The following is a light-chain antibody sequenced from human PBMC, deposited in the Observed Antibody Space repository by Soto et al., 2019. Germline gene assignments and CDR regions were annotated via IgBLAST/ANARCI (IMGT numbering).Light chain of an antibody. CDR2: GAS. J-gene: IGKJ1*01. Sequence: IVLTQSPGTLSRSPGARATLSWMASQSVSNHYLAWYQQKLGQAPRLLIYGASNRATGIPDRFSGSGSGTDFTLTISRLEPEDFAVYYCQQYGSSGTFGQGTKVDI. CDR1: QSVSNHY. CDR3: QQYGSSGT. V-gene: IGKV3-20*01.